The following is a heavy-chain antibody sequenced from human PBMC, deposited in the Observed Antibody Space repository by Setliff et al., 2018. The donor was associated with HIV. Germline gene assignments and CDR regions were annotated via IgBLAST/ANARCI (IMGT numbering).Heavy chain of an antibody. J-gene: IGHJ4*02. CDR1: DGSISTGSYY. D-gene: IGHD3-10*01. CDR3: ARARGPPLPVLDF. Sequence: SETLSLTCTVADGSISTGSYYWSWVRQPAGRGLEWLGRIYTSGSTNYNPSLKSRVTMSVDTSKNRFPLHLTSVTAADTAVYFCARARGPPLPVLDFWGPGTLVTSPQ. CDR2: IYTSGST. V-gene: IGHV4-61*02.